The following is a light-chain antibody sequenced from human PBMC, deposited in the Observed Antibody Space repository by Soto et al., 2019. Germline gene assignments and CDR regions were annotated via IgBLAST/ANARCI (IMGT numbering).Light chain of an antibody. J-gene: IGLJ1*01. CDR1: NSDVGGYNY. V-gene: IGLV2-14*01. CDR3: SSYTLCSTHYV. Sequence: QSVLTQPASVSGSPGQSITISCTGTNSDVGGYNYVSWYQHHPGKAPKVMIYEVSNRPSGVSNRFSGSKSGNTASLTISGLQADDEADYYCSSYTLCSTHYVFGTGTKLTVL. CDR2: EVS.